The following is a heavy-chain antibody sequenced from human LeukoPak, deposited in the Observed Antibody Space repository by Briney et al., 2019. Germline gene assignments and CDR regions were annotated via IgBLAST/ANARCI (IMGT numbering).Heavy chain of an antibody. D-gene: IGHD2-2*01. Sequence: GSLRLSCAASGFTFSSYWMHWVRQAPGKGLEWVGRTRNKANSYTTEYAASVKGRFTISRDDSKNSLYLQMNSLKTEDTAVYYCARGYCSSTSCWGLFDYWGQGTLVTVSS. CDR1: GFTFSSYW. CDR2: TRNKANSYTT. V-gene: IGHV3-72*01. J-gene: IGHJ4*02. CDR3: ARGYCSSTSCWGLFDY.